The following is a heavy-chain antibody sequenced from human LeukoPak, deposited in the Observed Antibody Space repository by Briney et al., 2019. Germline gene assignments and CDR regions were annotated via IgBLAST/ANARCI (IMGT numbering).Heavy chain of an antibody. CDR3: ARDHQHTYYYDSRDFDY. Sequence: ASVKVSCKASGYTFTGYYMHWVRQAPGQGLEWMGWINPNSGGTNYAQKFQGRVTMTGDTSISTAYMELSRLRSGDTAVYYCARDHQHTYYYDSRDFDYWGQGTLVTVSS. V-gene: IGHV1-2*02. CDR1: GYTFTGYY. D-gene: IGHD3-22*01. J-gene: IGHJ4*02. CDR2: INPNSGGT.